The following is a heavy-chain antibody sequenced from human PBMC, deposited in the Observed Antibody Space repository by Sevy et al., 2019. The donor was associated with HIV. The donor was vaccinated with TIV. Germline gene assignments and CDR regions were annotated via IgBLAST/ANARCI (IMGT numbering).Heavy chain of an antibody. Sequence: GGSLRLSCEVSGFTVSSKCMSWVRQAPGKGLEWVSVLQSGGSTHYADSVRGRFTISRDNSKNTLYLQMDGLRAEDTAIYYCTRSLASGYFVTFDHWGQGALVTVSS. D-gene: IGHD5-12*01. CDR3: TRSLASGYFVTFDH. V-gene: IGHV3-53*01. CDR2: LQSGGST. CDR1: GFTVSSKC. J-gene: IGHJ4*02.